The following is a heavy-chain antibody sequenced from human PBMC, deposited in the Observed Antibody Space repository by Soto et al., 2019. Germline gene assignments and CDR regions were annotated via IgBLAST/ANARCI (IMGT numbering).Heavy chain of an antibody. CDR1: GGSVSSSSYY. CDR2: SYYRGST. V-gene: IGHV4-61*01. J-gene: IGHJ4*02. Sequence: SETLSLTCTVSGGSVSSSSYYWSWIRQPPGNGLEWIGYSYYRGSTSYNPSLKSRVTISVDTSKNQFSLKLSSVTAADTAVYYGETHGEERGQFAVYSFDSRGQGTLVTVSS. D-gene: IGHD3-10*01. CDR3: ETHGEERGQFAVYSFDS.